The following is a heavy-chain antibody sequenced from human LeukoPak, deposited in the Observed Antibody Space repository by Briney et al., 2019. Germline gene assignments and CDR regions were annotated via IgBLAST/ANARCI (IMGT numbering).Heavy chain of an antibody. Sequence: GGSLRLSCAASGFTVSSNYMSWVRQAPGKGLEWVSVIYSGGSTYYADSVKGRFTISRDNSKNTLYLQMNSLRAEDTAVYYCAKVPVFSLTISEVVTDDAFDIWGQGTIVTVSS. J-gene: IGHJ3*02. CDR3: AKVPVFSLTISEVVTDDAFDI. CDR1: GFTVSSNY. V-gene: IGHV3-53*01. CDR2: IYSGGST. D-gene: IGHD3-3*01.